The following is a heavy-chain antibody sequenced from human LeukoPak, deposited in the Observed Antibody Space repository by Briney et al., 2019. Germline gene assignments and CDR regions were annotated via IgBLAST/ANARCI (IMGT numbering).Heavy chain of an antibody. CDR2: ISWNSGSI. V-gene: IGHV3-9*03. Sequence: GRSLRLSCAASGFTFDDYAMHWVRQAPGKGLEWVSGISWNSGSIGYAYSVKGRFTISRDNAKNSLYLQMNSLRAEDMALYYCAKDSGELPEYFQHWGQCTLVTVSS. J-gene: IGHJ1*01. D-gene: IGHD1-26*01. CDR3: AKDSGELPEYFQH. CDR1: GFTFDDYA.